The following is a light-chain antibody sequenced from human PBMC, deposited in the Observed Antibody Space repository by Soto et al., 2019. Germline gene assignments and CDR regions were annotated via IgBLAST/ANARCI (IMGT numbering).Light chain of an antibody. V-gene: IGKV1-5*03. J-gene: IGKJ1*01. CDR3: QQYNSYWT. CDR2: KAS. CDR1: QSISSW. Sequence: DIQMTQSPSTLSASVGARVPITCRARQSISSWLAWYQQKPGKAPKLLIYKASSLESGVPSRFSGSGSGTEFTLTISSLQPDDFATYYCQQYNSYWTFGQGTKV.